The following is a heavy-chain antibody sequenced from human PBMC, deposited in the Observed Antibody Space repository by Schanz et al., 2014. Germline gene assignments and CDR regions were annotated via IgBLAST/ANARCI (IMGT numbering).Heavy chain of an antibody. Sequence: LVESGGGVVQPGRSLRLSCAASGFTFSSYGMHWVRQVPGKGLEWVAVVCYDGSKKYYADSVKGRFTTSRDNSKNTMYLQMNSLRAEDTAVYYCVKDLQRELLRDDHYYGMDVWGKGTTVTVSS. V-gene: IGHV3-33*06. CDR3: VKDLQRELLRDDHYYGMDV. D-gene: IGHD1-26*01. CDR1: GFTFSSYG. J-gene: IGHJ6*04. CDR2: VCYDGSKK.